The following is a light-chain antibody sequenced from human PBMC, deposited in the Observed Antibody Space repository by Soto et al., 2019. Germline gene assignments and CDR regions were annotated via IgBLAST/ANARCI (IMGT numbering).Light chain of an antibody. CDR2: GAS. Sequence: EIVMTQSPATLSVSPGERATLSCRASQSVSSDLAWYQQKPGQAPSLLIYGASNRATGIPDRFSGSGSGTDFTLTIRRLEPEDFAVDYCQQYGSSGTFGRGTKVDIK. CDR3: QQYGSSGT. CDR1: QSVSSD. V-gene: IGKV3-20*01. J-gene: IGKJ4*02.